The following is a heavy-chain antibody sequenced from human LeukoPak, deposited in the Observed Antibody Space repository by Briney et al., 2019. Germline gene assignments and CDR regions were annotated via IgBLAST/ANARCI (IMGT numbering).Heavy chain of an antibody. Sequence: GGSLRLSCAASGFTFSSYGMHWVRQAPGKGLEWVAVISYDGSNKYYADSVKGRFTISRDNSKNTLYLQMNSLRAEDTAVYYCAKGPYYYDSSGYHFGLVDYWGQGTLVTVSS. V-gene: IGHV3-30*18. CDR3: AKGPYYYDSSGYHFGLVDY. J-gene: IGHJ4*02. CDR1: GFTFSSYG. CDR2: ISYDGSNK. D-gene: IGHD3-22*01.